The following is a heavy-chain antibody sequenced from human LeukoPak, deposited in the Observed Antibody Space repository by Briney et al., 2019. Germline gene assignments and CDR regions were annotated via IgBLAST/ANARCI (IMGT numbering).Heavy chain of an antibody. D-gene: IGHD2-8*01. Sequence: SETLSLTCAVYGGSFSGYYWSWIRQPPGKGLEWIGEINHSGSTNSNPSLKSRVTISVDTSKNQFSLKLSSVTAADTAVYYCARGPSGVYAPRGANANDYWGQGTLVTVSS. CDR1: GGSFSGYY. V-gene: IGHV4-34*01. J-gene: IGHJ4*02. CDR3: ARGPSGVYAPRGANANDY. CDR2: INHSGST.